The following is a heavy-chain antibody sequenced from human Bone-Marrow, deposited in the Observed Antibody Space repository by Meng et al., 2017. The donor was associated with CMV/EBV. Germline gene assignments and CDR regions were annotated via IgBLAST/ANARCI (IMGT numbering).Heavy chain of an antibody. J-gene: IGHJ4*02. V-gene: IGHV3-9*02. Sequence: SLKVSRAASGSPSDDYAMLWVRQAPGKGLEWVSGISWNSGSIGYADSVKGRFTISRDNAKNSLYLQMNSLRAEDTALYYCAKDTGSGYDLLCIGGHYFDYWGQGTLVTVSS. CDR1: GSPSDDYA. CDR3: AKDTGSGYDLLCIGGHYFDY. CDR2: ISWNSGSI. D-gene: IGHD5-12*01.